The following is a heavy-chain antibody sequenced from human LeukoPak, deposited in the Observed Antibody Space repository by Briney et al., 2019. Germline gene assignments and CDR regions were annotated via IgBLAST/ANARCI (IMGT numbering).Heavy chain of an antibody. CDR3: ARLTQRAFWSSGWYWVHDY. CDR2: ISAYNGNT. CDR1: AYTVTSYG. D-gene: IGHD6-19*01. Sequence: ASVTLSRNTSAYTVTSYGISWVRQPPGQGLEWMGWISAYNGNTNYAQKLQGRVTMTTDTTTSTAYMELRSLRSDDTAVYYCARLTQRAFWSSGWYWVHDYWGQGTLVTVSS. V-gene: IGHV1-18*01. J-gene: IGHJ4*02.